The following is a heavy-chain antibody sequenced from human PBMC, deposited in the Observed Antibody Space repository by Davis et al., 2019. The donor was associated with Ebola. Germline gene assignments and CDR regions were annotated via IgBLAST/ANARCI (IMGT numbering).Heavy chain of an antibody. CDR2: IYPGDSET. V-gene: IGHV5-51*01. Sequence: GESLKISCKGSRDSFSSYWIAWVRQMPGKGLEWMGIIYPGDSETRYSPSFQGLVTISADKSISTAYLQWSSLKASDTAMYYCASTSRGWYALTYYYGMDVWGQGTTVTVSS. D-gene: IGHD6-19*01. J-gene: IGHJ6*02. CDR1: RDSFSSYW. CDR3: ASTSRGWYALTYYYGMDV.